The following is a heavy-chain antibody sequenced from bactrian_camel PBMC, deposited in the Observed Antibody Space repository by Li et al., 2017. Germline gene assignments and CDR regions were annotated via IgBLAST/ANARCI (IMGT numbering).Heavy chain of an antibody. V-gene: IGHV3S53*01. J-gene: IGHJ4*01. Sequence: HVQLVESGGGSVQTGGSLRLTCAASGFRHSTYCLGWYRQTPGKERTKVASIDSDGTTTYADSMKGRFTISLDNAKNTLCLQLNSLRTEDTAMYYCAVATTTYSPVFGQGTQVTVS. CDR2: IDSDGTT. CDR1: GFRHSTYC. D-gene: IGHD7*01.